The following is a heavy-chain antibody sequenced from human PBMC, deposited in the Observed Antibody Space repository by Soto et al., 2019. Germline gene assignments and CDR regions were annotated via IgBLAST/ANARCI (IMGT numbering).Heavy chain of an antibody. D-gene: IGHD4-17*01. V-gene: IGHV3-33*01. CDR3: ARDGRLGAFDI. CDR1: GFTFSSYG. J-gene: IGHJ3*02. CDR2: IWYDGSNK. Sequence: GGSLRLSCAASGFTFSSYGMHWVRQAPGKGLEWVAVIWYDGSNKYYADSVKGRFTISRDNSKNTLYLQMNSLRAEDTAVYYCARDGRLGAFDIWGQGTMVTVSS.